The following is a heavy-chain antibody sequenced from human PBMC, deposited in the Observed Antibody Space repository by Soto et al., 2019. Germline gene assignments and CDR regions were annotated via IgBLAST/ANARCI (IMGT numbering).Heavy chain of an antibody. V-gene: IGHV3-9*01. J-gene: IGHJ4*02. CDR2: ISWNSGSI. D-gene: IGHD5-12*01. Sequence: SLKISCAASGFTFDDYAMHWVRQAPGKGLEWVSGISWNSGSIGYADSVKGRFTISRDNAKNSLYLQMNSLRAEDTALYYCAKDNSSEGKAATSFDYWGQGTLVTVSS. CDR3: AKDNSSEGKAATSFDY. CDR1: GFTFDDYA.